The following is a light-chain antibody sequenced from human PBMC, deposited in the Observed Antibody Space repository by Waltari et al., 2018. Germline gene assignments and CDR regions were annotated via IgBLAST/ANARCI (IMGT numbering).Light chain of an antibody. Sequence: QSLLTQPPSASGTPGPRVTISCSGSTSSIGSNVVNCYQPLPRTAPHLLIFNTTQRPSGVPDRFSGSKSGTSASLAISGLQSEDEADYYCAAWDDSLNGWVFGGGTKVTVL. V-gene: IGLV1-44*01. CDR1: TSSIGSNV. CDR3: AAWDDSLNGWV. J-gene: IGLJ3*02. CDR2: NTT.